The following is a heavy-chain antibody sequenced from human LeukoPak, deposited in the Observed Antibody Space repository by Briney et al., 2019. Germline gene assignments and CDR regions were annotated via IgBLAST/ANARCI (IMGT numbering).Heavy chain of an antibody. Sequence: PGGSLRASCAASGFSLSNYWMHWVRQAPGKGLEWVANIKQERGQEYYVDSVKGRFTISKDSAKNSLYLQMNSLRVEDTAMYYCASLDTAKQPLANHWGQGTLVTVSS. V-gene: IGHV3-7*03. CDR2: IKQERGQE. CDR1: GFSLSNYW. J-gene: IGHJ5*02. D-gene: IGHD5-18*01. CDR3: ASLDTAKQPLANH.